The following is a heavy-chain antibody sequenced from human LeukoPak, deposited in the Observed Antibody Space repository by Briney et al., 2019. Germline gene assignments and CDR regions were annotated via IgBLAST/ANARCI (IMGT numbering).Heavy chain of an antibody. CDR1: GFTFSSYA. CDR2: ISGSGGST. CDR3: AKGLSIFGNNWIDP. D-gene: IGHD3-3*01. Sequence: PGGSLRLSCAASGFTFSSYAMSWVRQAPGKGLEWVSAISGSGGSTYYADSVKGRFTISRDNSKNTLYLQMKSLRAEATCVNYFAKGLSIFGNNWIDPWGEGTLVTVS. J-gene: IGHJ5*02. V-gene: IGHV3-23*01.